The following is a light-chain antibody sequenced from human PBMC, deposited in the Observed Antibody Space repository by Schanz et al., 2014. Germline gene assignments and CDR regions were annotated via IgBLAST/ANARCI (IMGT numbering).Light chain of an antibody. CDR3: QQRSTWFS. CDR2: GAS. J-gene: IGKJ4*01. CDR1: QSVSSN. Sequence: ENVLTQSPGTLSLSPGERATLSCRASQSVSSNLAWYQQKPGQAPRLLIHGASTRATGIPDRISGSGSGTEFTLTISGLQSEDLAVYYCQQRSTWFSCGGGTKVESK. V-gene: IGKV3-15*01.